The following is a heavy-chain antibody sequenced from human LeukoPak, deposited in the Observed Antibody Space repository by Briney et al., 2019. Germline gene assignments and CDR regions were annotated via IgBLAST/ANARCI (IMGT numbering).Heavy chain of an antibody. D-gene: IGHD2-21*01. V-gene: IGHV4-30-4*01. CDR3: ARLVAYCAGDCLDY. CDR2: IDYSGST. CDR1: GGSISSGAYY. Sequence: PSETLSLTCTVSGGSISSGAYYWSWIRQHPGKGLEWIGFIDYSGSTSYNPSLKSRVTISVDTSKNQFSLKLSSVTAADTAVYYCARLVAYCAGDCLDYWGQGTLVTVSS. J-gene: IGHJ4*02.